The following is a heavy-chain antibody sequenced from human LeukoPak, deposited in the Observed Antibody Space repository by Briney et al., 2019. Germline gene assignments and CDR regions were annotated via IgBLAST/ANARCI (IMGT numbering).Heavy chain of an antibody. CDR2: MYYSGST. Sequence: SQTLSLTCTVSGGSISSGDYYWSWICQPPGKGLEWIAYMYYSGSTYYNPSLKSRVTMSADTSKNQLSLKLSSVTAADTAVYYCARPYYYGSRIDPWGQGILVTVSS. CDR1: GGSISSGDYY. D-gene: IGHD3-22*01. CDR3: ARPYYYGSRIDP. J-gene: IGHJ5*02. V-gene: IGHV4-30-4*01.